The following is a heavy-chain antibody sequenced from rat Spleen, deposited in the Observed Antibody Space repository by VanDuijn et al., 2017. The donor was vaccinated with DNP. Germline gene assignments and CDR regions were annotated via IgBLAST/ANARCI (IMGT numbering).Heavy chain of an antibody. CDR1: GFSVSHDW. J-gene: IGHJ4*01. V-gene: IGHV5-58*01. CDR2: INANGAYT. CDR3: ARPSNYGTYGPMDA. Sequence: EVQLVETGGDLVQPGRSLKLSCVASGFSVSHDWMTWIRQIPGKGLEWVASINANGAYTYYPDSVKGRFTISRDNAEKTLYLHMDSLRSEDSATYYCARPSNYGTYGPMDAWGQGTSVTVSS. D-gene: IGHD1-3*01.